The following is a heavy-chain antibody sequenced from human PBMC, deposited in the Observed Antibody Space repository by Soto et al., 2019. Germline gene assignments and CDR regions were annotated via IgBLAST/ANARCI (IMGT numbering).Heavy chain of an antibody. D-gene: IGHD6-19*01. Sequence: EVQLLESGGGLVQPGGSLRLSCAASGFTLSSYVMSWVRQAPGKGLAWVSGISGSGGSTYYADYVKGRFTISRDNSKNTLYLQMNSLRAEDTAVYYCAKDRVTVVGYDAFDIWGQGTMVTVSS. V-gene: IGHV3-23*01. CDR3: AKDRVTVVGYDAFDI. CDR2: ISGSGGST. J-gene: IGHJ3*02. CDR1: GFTLSSYV.